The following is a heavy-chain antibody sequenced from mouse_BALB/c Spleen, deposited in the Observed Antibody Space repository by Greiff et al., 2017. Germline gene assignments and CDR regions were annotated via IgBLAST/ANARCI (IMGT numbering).Heavy chain of an antibody. CDR2: ISYDGSN. V-gene: IGHV3-6*02. J-gene: IGHJ2*01. D-gene: IGHD1-1*01. CDR3: ASGGTTVVYYFDY. CDR1: GYSITSGYY. Sequence: EVKLMESGPGLVKPSRSLSLTCSVTGYSITSGYYWNWIRQFPGNKLEWMGYISYDGSNNYNPSLKNRISITRDTSKNQFFLKLNSVTTEDTATYYCASGGTTVVYYFDYWGQGTTLTVSS.